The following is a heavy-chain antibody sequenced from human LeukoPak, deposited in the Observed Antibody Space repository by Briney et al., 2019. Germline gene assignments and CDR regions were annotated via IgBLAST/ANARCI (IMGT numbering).Heavy chain of an antibody. J-gene: IGHJ4*02. V-gene: IGHV3-9*01. Sequence: PGRSLRLSCAASGFTFDDYAMHWVRQAPGKGLEWVSGISWNSGSIGYADSVKGRFTISRDNSKNTLYLQMNSLRAEDTAVYYCAISAPPAGYDFWSDYYGGPRGYWGQGTLVTVSS. D-gene: IGHD3-3*01. CDR2: ISWNSGSI. CDR1: GFTFDDYA. CDR3: AISAPPAGYDFWSDYYGGPRGY.